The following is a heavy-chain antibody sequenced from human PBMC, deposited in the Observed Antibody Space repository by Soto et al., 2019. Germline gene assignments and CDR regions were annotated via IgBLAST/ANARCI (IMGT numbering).Heavy chain of an antibody. D-gene: IGHD2-2*02. CDR1: VYTSTNYW. CDR3: AGISVEGYCSSTSCYTGGKYGMDV. CDR2: IYPRDSDT. J-gene: IGHJ6*02. V-gene: IGHV5-51*01. Sequence: GESLKISCEASVYTSTNYWIGWLRQIPVTVLAWIVIIYPRDSDTRYSPSFQDQVTMSVDKSIGTAYLQWSSLKASDTAMYYCAGISVEGYCSSTSCYTGGKYGMDVWGQGTTVTVSS.